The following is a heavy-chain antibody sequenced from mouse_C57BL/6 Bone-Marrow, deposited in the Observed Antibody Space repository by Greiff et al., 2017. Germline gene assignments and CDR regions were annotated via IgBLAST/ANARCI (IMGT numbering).Heavy chain of an antibody. CDR2: IDPNSGGT. CDR1: GYTFTSYW. CDR3: ARSANWALAMDY. J-gene: IGHJ4*01. V-gene: IGHV1-72*01. D-gene: IGHD4-1*01. Sequence: QVQLKQPGAELVKPGASVKLSCKASGYTFTSYWMHWVKQRPGRGLEWIGRIDPNSGGTKYNEKFKSKATLTVDKPSSTAYMQLSSLTSEDSAFYYCARSANWALAMDYWGQGTSVTVSS.